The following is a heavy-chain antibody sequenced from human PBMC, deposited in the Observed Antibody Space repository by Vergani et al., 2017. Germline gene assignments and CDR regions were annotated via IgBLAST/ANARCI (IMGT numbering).Heavy chain of an antibody. Sequence: QVQLQQWGAGLLKPSETLSLTCAVYGGSFSGYYWSWIRQPPGKGLEWIGYIYYSGSTNYNPSLKSRVTISVDTSKNQFSLKLSSVTAADTAVYYCARDSDYGDYFDDWGQGTLVTVSS. V-gene: IGHV4-34*11. J-gene: IGHJ4*02. D-gene: IGHD4-17*01. CDR3: ARDSDYGDYFDD. CDR2: IYYSGST. CDR1: GGSFSGYY.